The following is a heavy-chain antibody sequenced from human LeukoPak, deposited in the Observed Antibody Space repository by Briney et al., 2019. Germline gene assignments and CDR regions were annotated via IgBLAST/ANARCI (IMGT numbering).Heavy chain of an antibody. CDR1: GGSISNGGYY. Sequence: SETLSLTCTVSGGSISNGGYYWVWIRQPPGKGLEWIGTISYSGSTHYNPSLQSRLTISVDTSKNQFSLKLNSMTAADTAVYYCARGPDNWNSFFDYWGQGTLVTVSS. V-gene: IGHV4-39*07. D-gene: IGHD1-20*01. CDR2: ISYSGST. J-gene: IGHJ4*02. CDR3: ARGPDNWNSFFDY.